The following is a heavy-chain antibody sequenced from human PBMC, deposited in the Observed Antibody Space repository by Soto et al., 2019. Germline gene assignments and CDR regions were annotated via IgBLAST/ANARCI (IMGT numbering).Heavy chain of an antibody. CDR1: GFTVSSKY. CDR3: SYDSSGYNYYFDH. V-gene: IGHV3-49*04. D-gene: IGHD3-22*01. Sequence: GGSLRLSCAASGFTVSSKYMTWVRQAPGKGLEWVTFIRSKTYAGTTEYAASVKGRFTVSRDDSTSIAYLQVDSLKTDDTGVYYCSYDSSGYNYYFDHWGQGTLVTVSS. CDR2: IRSKTYAGTT. J-gene: IGHJ4*02.